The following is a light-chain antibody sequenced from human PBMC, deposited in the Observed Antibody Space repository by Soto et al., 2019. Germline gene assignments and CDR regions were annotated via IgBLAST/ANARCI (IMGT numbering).Light chain of an antibody. CDR3: MQGTHWPIT. J-gene: IGKJ5*01. V-gene: IGKV2-30*02. CDR1: QXLVHSDGIAY. Sequence: DVVMTQSPLSLPVTLGQPASISCRSNQXLVHSDGIAYFSWFKQRPGRSPRRLIYKVSNRDSGVPARFSGSGSGTDFALKISRVEAEDVGVYYCMQGTHWPITFGQGTRLEI. CDR2: KVS.